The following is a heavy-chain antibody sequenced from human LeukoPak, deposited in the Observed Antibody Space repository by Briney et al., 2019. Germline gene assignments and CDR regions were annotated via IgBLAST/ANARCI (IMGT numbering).Heavy chain of an antibody. D-gene: IGHD3-10*01. CDR2: IKQDGSEK. Sequence: GGSLRLSCAASGFTFSSYWMSWVRQAPGKGLEWVANIKQDGSEKYYVDSVKGRFTISRDNAKNSLYLQMNSLRAEDTAVYYCARVGTYGSGSHYDYWGQGTLVTVSS. J-gene: IGHJ4*02. CDR1: GFTFSSYW. V-gene: IGHV3-7*03. CDR3: ARVGTYGSGSHYDY.